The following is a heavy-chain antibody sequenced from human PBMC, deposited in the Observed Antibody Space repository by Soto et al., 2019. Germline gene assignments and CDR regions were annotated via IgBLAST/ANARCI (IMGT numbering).Heavy chain of an antibody. D-gene: IGHD6-13*01. CDR2: IYYSGST. CDR3: ASSNIAAAGFYYYGMDV. Sequence: SETLSLTCTVSGGSITSSSYYWGWIRQPPGKGLEWIGNIYYSGSTNYNPSLKSRVTISVDTSKNQLSLKLSSVTAADTAVYYCASSNIAAAGFYYYGMDVWGRGTTVTVSS. V-gene: IGHV4-39*07. CDR1: GGSITSSSYY. J-gene: IGHJ6*02.